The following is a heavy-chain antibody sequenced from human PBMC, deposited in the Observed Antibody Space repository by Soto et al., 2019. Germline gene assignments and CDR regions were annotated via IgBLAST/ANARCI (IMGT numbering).Heavy chain of an antibody. Sequence: SETLSLTCTVSGGSISSSSYYWGWIRQPPGKGLEWIGSIYYTGSTSYNPSLKSRVTMSVDTSRNQFSLKLRSVTAADTAVYFCAKPDTVMLIYGMDAWGQGTTVTVSS. CDR1: GGSISSSSYY. D-gene: IGHD3-16*01. J-gene: IGHJ6*02. CDR3: AKPDTVMLIYGMDA. CDR2: IYYTGST. V-gene: IGHV4-39*01.